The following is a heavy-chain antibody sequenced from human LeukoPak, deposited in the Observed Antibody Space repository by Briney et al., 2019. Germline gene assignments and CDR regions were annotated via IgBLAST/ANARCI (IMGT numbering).Heavy chain of an antibody. Sequence: PGGSLRLSCAAPGFTVSRNYMSWVRQAPGEGLEWVSVIYGGGSTSYADSVKGRFIISRDNSKNTLYLQMNSLRADDTAVYYCARDCSDGNYYMVVWGKGTTVIVSS. CDR3: ARDCSDGNYYMVV. CDR2: IYGGGST. CDR1: GFTVSRNY. V-gene: IGHV3-53*01. J-gene: IGHJ6*03. D-gene: IGHD5-24*01.